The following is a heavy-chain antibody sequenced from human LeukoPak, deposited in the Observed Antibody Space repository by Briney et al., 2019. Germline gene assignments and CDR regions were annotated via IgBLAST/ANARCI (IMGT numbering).Heavy chain of an antibody. CDR1: GFTFSSYW. CDR2: IKQDGSEK. V-gene: IGHV3-7*01. CDR3: ARTYYDFWSGYHEDY. D-gene: IGHD3-3*01. J-gene: IGHJ4*02. Sequence: GGSLRLSCAASGFTFSSYWMSWVRQAPGKGLEWVANIKQDGSEKYYVDSVKGRFTISRDNAKNSLYLQMNSLRAEDTAVYYCARTYYDFWSGYHEDYWGQGTLVTVSS.